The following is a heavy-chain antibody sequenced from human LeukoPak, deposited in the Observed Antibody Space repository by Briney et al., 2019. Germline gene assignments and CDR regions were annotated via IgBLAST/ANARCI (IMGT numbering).Heavy chain of an antibody. CDR2: IKQDGSEK. Sequence: GGSLRLSCAASGFTFSSYWMSWVRQAPGKGLEWVANIKQDGSEKYYVDSVKGRFTISRDNAKNSLYLQMNSLRAKDTAVYYCARALRYVWGSYRFPFDPWGQGTLVTVSS. J-gene: IGHJ5*02. CDR3: ARALRYVWGSYRFPFDP. D-gene: IGHD3-16*02. V-gene: IGHV3-7*01. CDR1: GFTFSSYW.